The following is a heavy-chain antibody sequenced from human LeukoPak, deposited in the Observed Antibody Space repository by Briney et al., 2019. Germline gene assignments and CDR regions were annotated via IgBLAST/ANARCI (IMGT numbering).Heavy chain of an antibody. J-gene: IGHJ4*02. V-gene: IGHV4-34*01. CDR2: INHSGST. D-gene: IGHD5-18*01. CDR1: GGSFSGYY. Sequence: MSSETLSLTCAVYGGSFSGYYWSWIRQPPGKGLEWIGEINHSGSTNYNPSLKSRVTISVDTSKNQFSLKLSSVTAADTAVYYCARAPLNLIRLWPQYYFDYWGQGTLVTVSS. CDR3: ARAPLNLIRLWPQYYFDY.